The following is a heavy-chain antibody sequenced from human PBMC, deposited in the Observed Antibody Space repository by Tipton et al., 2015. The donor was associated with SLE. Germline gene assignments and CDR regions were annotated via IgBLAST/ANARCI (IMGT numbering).Heavy chain of an antibody. D-gene: IGHD2-21*01. J-gene: IGHJ3*02. Sequence: TLSLTCTVSSGSITSDNHYWSWIRPYPGKGLEWIGYIHYTGSAYYNPPLSSRVSISVDTSKNQFSLNLRSVTAADTATYYCAREVNAISDSDAFDIWGQGTMVTVSS. CDR2: IHYTGSA. CDR1: SGSITSDNHY. CDR3: AREVNAISDSDAFDI. V-gene: IGHV4-31*03.